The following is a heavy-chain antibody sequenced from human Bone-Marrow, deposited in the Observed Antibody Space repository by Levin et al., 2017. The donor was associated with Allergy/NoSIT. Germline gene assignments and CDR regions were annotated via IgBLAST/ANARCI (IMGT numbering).Heavy chain of an antibody. J-gene: IGHJ4*02. V-gene: IGHV3-7*01. CDR3: ARVMGQGGQAEKGRKPDY. Sequence: GGSLRLSCAASGFTFSSYWMSWVRQAPGKGLEWVANIKQDGSEKYYVDSVKGRFTISRDNAKNSLYLQMNSLRAEDTAVYYCARVMGQGGQAEKGRKPDYWGQGTLVTVSS. D-gene: IGHD1-26*01. CDR1: GFTFSSYW. CDR2: IKQDGSEK.